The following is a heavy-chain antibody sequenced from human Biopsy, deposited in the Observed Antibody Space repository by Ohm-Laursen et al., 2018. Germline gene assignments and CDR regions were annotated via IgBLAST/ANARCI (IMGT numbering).Heavy chain of an antibody. CDR2: VFDRGTT. V-gene: IGHV4-59*12. J-gene: IGHJ2*01. CDR1: GDSITRSY. D-gene: IGHD5-24*01. Sequence: SETLSLTCPLSGDSITRSYWSWIRQSPGKGLEWIGHVFDRGTTNYNPSLKSRVTMSVNTSKKQFSLRLSSVTAADTAVYYCASAGYNPDWNFDLWGRGTRVTVSS. CDR3: ASAGYNPDWNFDL.